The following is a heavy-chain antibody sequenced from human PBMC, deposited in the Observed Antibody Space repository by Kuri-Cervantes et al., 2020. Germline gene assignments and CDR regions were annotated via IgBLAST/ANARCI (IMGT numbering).Heavy chain of an antibody. CDR1: GGTFSSYA. V-gene: IGHV1-2*02. CDR3: AREYYYDSSGYYLRVDAFDI. CDR2: IYPNSGAT. J-gene: IGHJ3*02. Sequence: ASVKVSCKASGGTFSSYAISWVRQAPGQGLEWMGWIYPNSGATNYAQKFRGRVIMTRDTSISTVYMELRSLRSDDTAVYYCAREYYYDSSGYYLRVDAFDIWGQGTMVTVSS. D-gene: IGHD3-22*01.